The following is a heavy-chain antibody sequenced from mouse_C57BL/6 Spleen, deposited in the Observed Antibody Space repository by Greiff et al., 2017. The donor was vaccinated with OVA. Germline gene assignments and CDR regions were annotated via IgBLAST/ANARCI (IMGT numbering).Heavy chain of an antibody. V-gene: IGHV14-1*01. Sequence: VQLQQSGAELVRPGASVKLSCTASGFNIKDYYMHWVKQRPEQGLEWIGRIDPEDGDTEYAPKFQGKATMTADTSSNTAYLQLSILTSEATAVYYCTTFYGSIPFDYWGQGTTLTVSS. CDR3: TTFYGSIPFDY. CDR1: GFNIKDYY. J-gene: IGHJ2*01. D-gene: IGHD1-1*01. CDR2: IDPEDGDT.